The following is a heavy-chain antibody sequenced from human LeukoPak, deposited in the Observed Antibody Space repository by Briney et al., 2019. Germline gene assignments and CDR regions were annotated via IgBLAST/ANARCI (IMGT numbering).Heavy chain of an antibody. CDR1: GFTFSSYW. CDR3: ARDDFANVNGDPYHYYGMDV. D-gene: IGHD4-17*01. J-gene: IGHJ6*02. Sequence: PGGSLRLSCAASGFTFSSYWMSWVRQAPGKGLEWGANIKQDGSEKYYVDSVKGRFTISRDNAKNSLYLQMNSLRAEDTAVYSCARDDFANVNGDPYHYYGMDVWGQGTTVPVSS. CDR2: IKQDGSEK. V-gene: IGHV3-7*01.